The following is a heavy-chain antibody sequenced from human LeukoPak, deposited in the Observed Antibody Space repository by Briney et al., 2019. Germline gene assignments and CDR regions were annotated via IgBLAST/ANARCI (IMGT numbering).Heavy chain of an antibody. V-gene: IGHV4-4*02. J-gene: IGHJ4*02. CDR2: IYHSGST. CDR3: ARQGDSGWYYLDY. Sequence: PSETLSLTCAVSGGSISSSNWWSWVRQPPGKGLEWIGEIYHSGSTNYNPSLKSRVTISGDKSKNQFSLKLTSVTAADTAAYYCARQGDSGWYYLDYWGQGTLVTVSS. CDR1: GGSISSSNW. D-gene: IGHD6-19*01.